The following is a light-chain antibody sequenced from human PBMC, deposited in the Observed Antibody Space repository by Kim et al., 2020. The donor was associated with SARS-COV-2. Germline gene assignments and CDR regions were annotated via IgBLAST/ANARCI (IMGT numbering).Light chain of an antibody. V-gene: IGKV1-5*03. Sequence: SASVGDIVTITCRASRDINWWLAWYQHKPGHAPKLLIYKASNLQSEVPSRFSGSGSGRQFTLTINSLQPDDFATYYCQHYGTFPYTFGQGTKLEI. CDR1: RDINWW. J-gene: IGKJ2*01. CDR2: KAS. CDR3: QHYGTFPYT.